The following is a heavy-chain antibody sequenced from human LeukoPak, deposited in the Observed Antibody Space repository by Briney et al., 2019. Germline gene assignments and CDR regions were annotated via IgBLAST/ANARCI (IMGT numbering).Heavy chain of an antibody. CDR3: ARGPHTRPYDYVWGSYRPGAFDI. CDR2: INHSGST. Sequence: SETLSLTCAVYGGSFSGYYWSWIRQPPGKGLEWIGEINHSGSTNYNPSLKSRVTISVDTSKNQFSLKLSSVTAADTAVYYCARGPHTRPYDYVWGSYRPGAFDIWGQGTMVTVSS. J-gene: IGHJ3*02. CDR1: GGSFSGYY. D-gene: IGHD3-16*02. V-gene: IGHV4-34*01.